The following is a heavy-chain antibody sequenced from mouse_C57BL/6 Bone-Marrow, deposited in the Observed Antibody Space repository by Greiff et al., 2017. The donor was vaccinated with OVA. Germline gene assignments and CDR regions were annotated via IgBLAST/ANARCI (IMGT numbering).Heavy chain of an antibody. CDR2: INPGSGGT. CDR3: ARNGYGFAY. D-gene: IGHD2-2*01. CDR1: GYAFTNYL. J-gene: IGHJ3*01. V-gene: IGHV1-54*01. Sequence: QVQLQQSGAELVRPGTSVKVSCKASGYAFTNYLIEWVKQRPGQGLAWIGVINPGSGGTNYNEKFKGKATLTADKSSSTAYMQLSSLTSEDSAVYFCARNGYGFAYWGQGTLVTVSA.